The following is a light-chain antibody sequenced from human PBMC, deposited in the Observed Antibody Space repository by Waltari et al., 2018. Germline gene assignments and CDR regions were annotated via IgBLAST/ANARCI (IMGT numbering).Light chain of an antibody. Sequence: AIQMTQSPSSLSASVGDRVTITCRASQGIRNELAWYQQKPGKAPKVLVYGASSLQSGVPSRFTGSGSDTDFTLTISSLQPEDFATYYCLQDYNYPRTFGQGTKLEIK. CDR2: GAS. J-gene: IGKJ2*01. CDR3: LQDYNYPRT. V-gene: IGKV1-6*01. CDR1: QGIRNE.